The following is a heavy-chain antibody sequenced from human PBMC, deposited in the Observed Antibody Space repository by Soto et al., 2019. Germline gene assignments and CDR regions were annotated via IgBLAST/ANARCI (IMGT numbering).Heavy chain of an antibody. CDR2: ITAYKGNT. Sequence: QVQLVQSGAEVRRPGASVKVPCKAFGYTLASYATSGSQQAPGKGLEWMGWITAYKGNTNFAQKLQGRVTMTTDTSTSTAYMELRSLRSDDTAVYYCARDPPPPDYWGQGTLVTVSS. CDR3: ARDPPPPDY. CDR1: GYTLASYA. V-gene: IGHV1-18*01. J-gene: IGHJ4*02.